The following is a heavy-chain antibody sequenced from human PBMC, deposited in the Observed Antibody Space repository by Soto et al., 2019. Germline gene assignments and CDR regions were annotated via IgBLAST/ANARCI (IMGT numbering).Heavy chain of an antibody. CDR1: GDSVSSNSAA. D-gene: IGHD1-7*01. CDR2: TYYRSRWYN. J-gene: IGHJ6*03. V-gene: IGHV6-1*01. Sequence: QVQLQESGPGLVKPSQTLSLTCAISGDSVSSNSAAWNWIRLSPSRGLEWLARTYYRSRWYNDYAVSVMSRITVNPDTSKNQFSLQLTSVASEDTAVYYCAGTTSHQWYYMDVWGKGTTVTVSS. CDR3: AGTTSHQWYYMDV.